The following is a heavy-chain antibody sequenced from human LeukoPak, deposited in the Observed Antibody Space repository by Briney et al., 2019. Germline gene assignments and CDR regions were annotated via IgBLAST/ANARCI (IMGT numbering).Heavy chain of an antibody. CDR3: ARGVHYGSDY. V-gene: IGHV3-74*01. CDR1: GFIFSTYF. D-gene: IGHD4-17*01. J-gene: IGHJ4*02. CDR2: INSDGSTT. Sequence: GRSLRLFCAASGFIFSTYFMHWVRQAPGKGLVWVSRINSDGSTTSHADSVKGRFTISRDNAKNTLYLQMDSLRAEDTAVYFCARGVHYGSDYWGQGTLVTVSS.